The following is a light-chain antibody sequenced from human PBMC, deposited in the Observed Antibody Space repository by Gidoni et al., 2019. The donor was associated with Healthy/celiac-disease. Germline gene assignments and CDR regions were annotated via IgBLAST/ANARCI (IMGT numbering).Light chain of an antibody. Sequence: IVLTQSPATLSLSPGERATLSCRASQSVSSYLAWYQQKPGQAPRLLIYDASNRATGIPARFSGSGAGTDFTLTISSLEPEDFAVYYCQQRSNWPPLTTFGGGTKVEIK. J-gene: IGKJ4*01. CDR1: QSVSSY. CDR3: QQRSNWPPLTT. V-gene: IGKV3-11*01. CDR2: DAS.